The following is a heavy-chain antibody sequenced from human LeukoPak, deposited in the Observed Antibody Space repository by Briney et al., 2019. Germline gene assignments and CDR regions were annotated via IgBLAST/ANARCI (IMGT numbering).Heavy chain of an antibody. Sequence: SETLSLTCTVSGGSISSHYWSWIRQPPGKGLEWIGYVYHSGSTKFNPSLKSRVTMSVDTSKNQFSLKLSSVTAADTAVYYCARGGGVTYYDSTGYLWYFDYWGQGTLVTVSS. CDR2: VYHSGST. CDR1: GGSISSHY. J-gene: IGHJ4*02. CDR3: ARGGGVTYYDSTGYLWYFDY. V-gene: IGHV4-59*11. D-gene: IGHD3-22*01.